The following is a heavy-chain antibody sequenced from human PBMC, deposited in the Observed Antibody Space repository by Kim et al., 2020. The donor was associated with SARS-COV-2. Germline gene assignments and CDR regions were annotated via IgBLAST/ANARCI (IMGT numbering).Heavy chain of an antibody. CDR1: GFTFSSYG. D-gene: IGHD4-17*01. J-gene: IGHJ6*02. V-gene: IGHV3-33*01. CDR3: ARMTTVVTHYYYYGMDV. Sequence: GGSPRLSCAASGFTFSSYGMHWVRQAPGKGLEWVAVIWYDGSNKYYADSVKGRFTISRDNSKNTLYLQMNSLRAEDTAVYYCARMTTVVTHYYYYGMDVWGQGTTVTVSS. CDR2: IWYDGSNK.